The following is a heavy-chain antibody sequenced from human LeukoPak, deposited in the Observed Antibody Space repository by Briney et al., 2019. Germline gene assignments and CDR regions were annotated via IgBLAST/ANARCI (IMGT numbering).Heavy chain of an antibody. CDR1: GFTFNNYG. J-gene: IGHJ4*02. Sequence: GGSLRLSCAASGFTFNNYGMHWVRQAPGKGLEWVAFIRYDGSNKYYADSVKGRFTISRDNSKNTLYLQMNSLRAEDTAVYYCAKGPDIVVVPAALGDWGQGTLVTVSS. CDR2: IRYDGSNK. V-gene: IGHV3-30*02. CDR3: AKGPDIVVVPAALGD. D-gene: IGHD2-2*01.